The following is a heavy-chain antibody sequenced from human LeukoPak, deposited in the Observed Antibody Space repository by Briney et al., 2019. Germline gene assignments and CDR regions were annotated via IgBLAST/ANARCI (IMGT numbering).Heavy chain of an antibody. J-gene: IGHJ4*02. CDR1: GGSISSSSYY. CDR3: ASKSGARYFDY. Sequence: AETLSLTCTVSGGSISSSSYYWGWIRQPPGKGLEWIGSIYYSGSTYYNPSLKSRVTISVDTSKNQFSLKLSSVTAADTAAYYCASKSGARYFDYWGQGTLVTVSS. D-gene: IGHD1-26*01. V-gene: IGHV4-39*01. CDR2: IYYSGST.